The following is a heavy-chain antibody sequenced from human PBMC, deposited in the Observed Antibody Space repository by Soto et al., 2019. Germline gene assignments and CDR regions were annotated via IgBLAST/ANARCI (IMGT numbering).Heavy chain of an antibody. J-gene: IGHJ2*01. CDR2: VFHSGLT. V-gene: IGHV4-4*02. CDR1: GDSIISTNW. Sequence: QVQLQESGPGLVKPSGTLSLTCAVSGDSIISTNWWSWVRQPPGKGLEWIGEVFHSGLTNYNPSLKSRVTMLVDKSKNQFSLKVTSVTAADTAMYYCARDYFETWYFDLWGRGTLVTVSS. D-gene: IGHD3-10*01. CDR3: ARDYFETWYFDL.